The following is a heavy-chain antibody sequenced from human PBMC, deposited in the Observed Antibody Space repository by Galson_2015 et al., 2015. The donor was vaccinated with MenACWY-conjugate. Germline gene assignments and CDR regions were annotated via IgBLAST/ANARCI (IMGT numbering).Heavy chain of an antibody. CDR2: IDPSNSNI. CDR3: ARHPPGGRGMDV. CDR1: GYSFTNYW. Sequence: QSGAEVKKPGESLKISCTGSGYSFTNYWIGWVRQMPGKGLEWMGLIDPSNSNIRYSPPFQGQVTISAAKSISTAYLQWSSLKASDTAMYYCARHPPGGRGMDVWGQGTTVTVSS. D-gene: IGHD1-26*01. V-gene: IGHV5-51*01. J-gene: IGHJ6*02.